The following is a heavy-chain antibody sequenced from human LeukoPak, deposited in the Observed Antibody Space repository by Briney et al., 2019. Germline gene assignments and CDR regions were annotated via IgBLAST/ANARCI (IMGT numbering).Heavy chain of an antibody. CDR2: INTDGSST. CDR1: GFTFSSYW. Sequence: GGSLRLSCAASGFTFSSYWMHWVRQAPGKGLVWVSRINTDGSSTSYADSVKGRFTISRDNAKNTLYLQMNSLRAEDMALYYCAKGSSSTSCPLDYWGQGTLVTVSS. J-gene: IGHJ4*02. D-gene: IGHD2-2*01. V-gene: IGHV3-74*01. CDR3: AKGSSSTSCPLDY.